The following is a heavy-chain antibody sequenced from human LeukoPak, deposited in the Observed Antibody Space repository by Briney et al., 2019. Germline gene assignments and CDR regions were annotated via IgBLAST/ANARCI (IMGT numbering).Heavy chain of an antibody. CDR2: ISGSGGST. V-gene: IGHV3-23*01. Sequence: GGSLRLSCAASGFTFSSYAMSWVRQAPGKGLEWVSAISGSGGSTYYADSVKGRFTISRDNSKNTLYLQMNSLRAEDTAVYYCAKAQGHDFWSGIEHLWGQGTLVTVSS. CDR1: GFTFSSYA. D-gene: IGHD3-3*01. CDR3: AKAQGHDFWSGIEHL. J-gene: IGHJ5*02.